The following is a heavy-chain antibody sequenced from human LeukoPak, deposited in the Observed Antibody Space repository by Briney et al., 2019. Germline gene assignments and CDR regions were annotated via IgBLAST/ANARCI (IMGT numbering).Heavy chain of an antibody. Sequence: PGGSLRLSRAASGFSFRKYGMHWVRQATGKGLEWVSFIWSDGNNRFYADSVKGRFTISRDNSKNMLFLQMDTLRAEDTALYYCAKDPGASVSGFHMDVWGKGTTVIVSS. CDR3: AKDPGASVSGFHMDV. V-gene: IGHV3-30*02. CDR1: GFSFRKYG. D-gene: IGHD2-8*02. J-gene: IGHJ6*03. CDR2: IWSDGNNR.